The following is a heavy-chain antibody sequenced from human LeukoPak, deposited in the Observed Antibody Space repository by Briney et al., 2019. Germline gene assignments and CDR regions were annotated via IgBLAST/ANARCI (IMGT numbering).Heavy chain of an antibody. J-gene: IGHJ5*02. CDR2: IYYSGST. D-gene: IGHD6-13*01. CDR1: GGSISSSSYY. CDR3: ARQKQQLASYNWFAP. Sequence: PSETLSLTCTVSGGSISSSSYYWGWIRQPPGKGLEWIRSIYYSGSTYYNPSLKSRVTISVDTSKNQFSLKLSSVTAADTAVYYCARQKQQLASYNWFAPWGQGTLVTVSS. V-gene: IGHV4-39*01.